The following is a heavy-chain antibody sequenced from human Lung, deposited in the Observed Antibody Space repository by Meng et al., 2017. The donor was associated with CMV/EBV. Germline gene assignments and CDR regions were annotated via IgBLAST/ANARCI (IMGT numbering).Heavy chain of an antibody. V-gene: IGHV5-51*01. Sequence: GEXXKISCQGSGYSFASYWIGWVRQMPGKGLEWMGIIYPGDSDTRYSPSFEGQVTISADKSTSTAYLQWSSLKASDTAMYYCTKSCGGDCYAQYYYYGMDVXGQGXTVTISS. J-gene: IGHJ6*02. CDR3: TKSCGGDCYAQYYYYGMDV. CDR1: GYSFASYW. CDR2: IYPGDSDT. D-gene: IGHD2-21*01.